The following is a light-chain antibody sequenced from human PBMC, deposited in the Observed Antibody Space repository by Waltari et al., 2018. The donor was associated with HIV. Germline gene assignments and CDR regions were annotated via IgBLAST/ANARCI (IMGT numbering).Light chain of an antibody. Sequence: EIVLTQSPATLSLSPGERVSLSCRASQTVGSSLAWYQQKPGQAPSLLIYESSNRATGIPARFSGSGSETDFTLTINSLEPEDFAVYYCQQRVYLYTFGQGTKLEIK. J-gene: IGKJ2*01. CDR2: ESS. CDR3: QQRVYLYT. V-gene: IGKV3-11*01. CDR1: QTVGSS.